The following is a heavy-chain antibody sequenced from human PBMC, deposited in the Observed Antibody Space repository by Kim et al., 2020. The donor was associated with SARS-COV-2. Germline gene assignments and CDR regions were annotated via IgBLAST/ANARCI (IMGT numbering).Heavy chain of an antibody. Sequence: NDNPSLKSRVTISVDPSKNQFSLKLSSVTAADTAVYYCARDRGSSWYDYWGQGTLVTVSS. V-gene: IGHV4-59*01. CDR3: ARDRGSSWYDY. D-gene: IGHD6-13*01. J-gene: IGHJ4*02.